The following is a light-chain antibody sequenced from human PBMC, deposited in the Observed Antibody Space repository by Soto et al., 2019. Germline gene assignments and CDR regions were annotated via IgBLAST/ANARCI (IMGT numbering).Light chain of an antibody. Sequence: DIQMTQSPTTLSASVGDRVTITCRASQRISSWLAWYQQKPGKAPKLLIYDVSSLESGVPSRFSGSGSGTEFTLTISSLQPDDFATYYCQQYNSYSWTFGQGT. CDR2: DVS. V-gene: IGKV1-5*01. J-gene: IGKJ1*01. CDR1: QRISSW. CDR3: QQYNSYSWT.